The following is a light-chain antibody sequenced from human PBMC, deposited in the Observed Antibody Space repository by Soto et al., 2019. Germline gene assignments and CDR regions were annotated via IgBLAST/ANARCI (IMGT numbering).Light chain of an antibody. V-gene: IGLV2-14*01. CDR3: ISYTSSSTLFYV. CDR1: SSDVGAYNY. Sequence: QSALTQPASVSGSPGQSITISCTGTSSDVGAYNYVSWYQQHPGKAPKLMIYDVSNRPSGVSNRFSGSKSGNTASLTISGLQAEDEADYYCISYTSSSTLFYVFGTGTKLTVL. J-gene: IGLJ1*01. CDR2: DVS.